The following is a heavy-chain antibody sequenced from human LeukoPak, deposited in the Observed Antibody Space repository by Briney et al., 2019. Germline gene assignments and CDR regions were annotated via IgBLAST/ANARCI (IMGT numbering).Heavy chain of an antibody. V-gene: IGHV3-30*04. D-gene: IGHD5-24*01. CDR3: ARDRRDGNNLAFHFDY. J-gene: IGHJ4*02. Sequence: GGSLRLSCAASEFIFSRYAMHWVRQAPGKGLEWVSILSYDDTNEYYADSVAGRFTISRDNSKNTLYLQMSSLRPDDTAVYYCARDRRDGNNLAFHFDYWGQGTLVTVSS. CDR1: EFIFSRYA. CDR2: LSYDDTNE.